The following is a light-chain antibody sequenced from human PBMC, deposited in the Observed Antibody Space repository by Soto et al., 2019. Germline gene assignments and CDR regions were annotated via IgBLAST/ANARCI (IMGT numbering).Light chain of an antibody. V-gene: IGKV1-5*03. CDR1: QSITSW. J-gene: IGKJ2*01. CDR2: KAS. CDR3: QQYNRYPYT. Sequence: DIQMTQSPSTLSASVGDRVAITCRASQSITSWLAWYQQKPGKAPRLLIYKASTLESGVPPRFSGSGSGTEFTLTISSLQPDDFARYYCQQYNRYPYTFGQGTKVDI.